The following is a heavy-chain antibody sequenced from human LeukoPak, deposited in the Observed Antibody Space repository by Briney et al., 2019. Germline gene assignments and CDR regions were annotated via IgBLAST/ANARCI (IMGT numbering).Heavy chain of an antibody. V-gene: IGHV3-21*01. Sequence: GGSLRLSCAASGFTFSSYSMNWVRQAPGKGLEWVSSISSSSSYIYYADSVKGRFTISRDNAKNSLYLQMNSLRDEDTAVYYCARDYCTNGVCFDYYYYGMDVWGQGTTVTVSS. CDR2: ISSSSSYI. CDR3: ARDYCTNGVCFDYYYYGMDV. CDR1: GFTFSSYS. D-gene: IGHD2-8*01. J-gene: IGHJ6*02.